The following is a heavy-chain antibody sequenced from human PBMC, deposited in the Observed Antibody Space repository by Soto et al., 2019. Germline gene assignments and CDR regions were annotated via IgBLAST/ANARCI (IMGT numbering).Heavy chain of an antibody. Sequence: LSLTCVVSSYSISSGFFWAWIRQPPGKGLEWVGSIYHTGDTHYNPSLRSQVSMSVDTSKNHFSLRLTYLTAADTAVYFCARDTNSLDLWGQGILVTVSS. J-gene: IGHJ5*02. V-gene: IGHV4-38-2*02. D-gene: IGHD2-8*01. CDR1: SYSISSGFF. CDR2: IYHTGDT. CDR3: ARDTNSLDL.